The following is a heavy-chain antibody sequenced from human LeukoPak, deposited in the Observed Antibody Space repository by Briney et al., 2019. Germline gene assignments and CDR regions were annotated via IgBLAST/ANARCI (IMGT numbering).Heavy chain of an antibody. CDR3: ARGPSNYPAYYYYYMDV. Sequence: GGSLRLSCVASGFTFSSYAMHWVRQAPGKGLEWVAVISYDGSNKYYADSVKGRFTISRDNSKDTLYLQMNSLRAEDTAVYYCARGPSNYPAYYYYYMDVWGKGTTVTVSS. J-gene: IGHJ6*03. CDR1: GFTFSSYA. D-gene: IGHD4-11*01. CDR2: ISYDGSNK. V-gene: IGHV3-30-3*01.